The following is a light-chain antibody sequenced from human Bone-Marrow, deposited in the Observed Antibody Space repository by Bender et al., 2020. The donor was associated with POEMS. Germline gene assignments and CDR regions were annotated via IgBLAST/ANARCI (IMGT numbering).Light chain of an antibody. V-gene: IGLV1-44*01. CDR2: SSH. J-gene: IGLJ3*02. Sequence: QSVLTQPPSASGTPGQRVTISCSGGSSNIGAHAVNWYQHLPGPAPKLLIYSSHRRPSEVPDRFSGSRSGTLASLAISGLQSEDEADYYCAVWDDSRNGWVFGGGTKLTVL. CDR1: SSNIGAHA. CDR3: AVWDDSRNGWV.